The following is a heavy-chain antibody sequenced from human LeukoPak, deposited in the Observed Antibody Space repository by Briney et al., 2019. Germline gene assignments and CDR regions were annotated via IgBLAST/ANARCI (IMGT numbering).Heavy chain of an antibody. Sequence: SETLSLTCTVSGGSVSSGSYYWSWIRQPPGKGLEWIGYIYYTGSTNYNPSLKSRVTISVDTSKNQFSLRLSSVTAADTAVYYCARVANNGYYFFDYWGQGTLVTVSS. CDR2: IYYTGST. CDR3: ARVANNGYYFFDY. D-gene: IGHD3-22*01. V-gene: IGHV4-61*01. CDR1: GGSVSSGSYY. J-gene: IGHJ4*02.